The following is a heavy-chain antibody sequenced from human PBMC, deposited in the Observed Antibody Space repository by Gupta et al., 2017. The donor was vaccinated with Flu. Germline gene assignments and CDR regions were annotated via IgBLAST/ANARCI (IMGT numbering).Heavy chain of an antibody. CDR1: GYSFTSYW. CDR3: ASVCLDTAMVTCYYYGMDV. V-gene: IGHV5-10-1*01. Sequence: EVQLVQSGAEVKKPGESLRISCKGSGYSFTSYWISWVRQMPGKGLEWMGRIDPSDSYTNYSPSFQGHVTISADKSISTAYLQWSSLKASDTAMYYCASVCLDTAMVTCYYYGMDVWGQGTTVTVSS. J-gene: IGHJ6*02. D-gene: IGHD5-18*01. CDR2: IDPSDSYT.